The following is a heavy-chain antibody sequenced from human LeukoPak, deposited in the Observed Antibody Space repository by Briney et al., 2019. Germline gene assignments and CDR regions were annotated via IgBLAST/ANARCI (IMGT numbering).Heavy chain of an antibody. CDR2: IYTSGST. Sequence: SETLSLTCTVSGGSISSGSYYRSWIRQPAGKGLEWIGRIYTSGSTNYNPSLKSRVTISVDTSKNQFSLKLSSVTAADTAVYYCASTHTGIAAAGNPLGSWGQGTLVTVSS. V-gene: IGHV4-61*02. D-gene: IGHD6-13*01. CDR1: GGSISSGSYY. CDR3: ASTHTGIAAAGNPLGS. J-gene: IGHJ5*02.